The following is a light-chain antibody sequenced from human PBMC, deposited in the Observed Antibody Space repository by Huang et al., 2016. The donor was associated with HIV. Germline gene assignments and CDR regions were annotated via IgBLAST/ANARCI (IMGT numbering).Light chain of an antibody. CDR3: QQYDDLPLT. J-gene: IGKJ3*01. V-gene: IGKV1-33*01. CDR2: DAS. CDR1: QNISNS. Sequence: DIQMTQSPSSLSASVGDRVTITCQASQNISNSLNWYQQKPGKAPNLLIYDASNLKTGVPSRFSGSGSGTEFTITITSLQPEDVTTYYCQQYDDLPLTFGPGTKLDIK.